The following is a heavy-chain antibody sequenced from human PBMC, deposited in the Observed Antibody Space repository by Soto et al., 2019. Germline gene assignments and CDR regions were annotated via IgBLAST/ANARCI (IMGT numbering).Heavy chain of an antibody. Sequence: SETLSLTCTVSGGSISGHYWIWIRQSPGKRLEWTGYIFYSGSTNYNPSLKSRVTLSVDTSKNQFSLRLTSVTAADTAVYYCARVGSSGWSPDYWGQGTLVTVSS. CDR1: GGSISGHY. CDR3: ARVGSSGWSPDY. V-gene: IGHV4-59*11. CDR2: IFYSGST. J-gene: IGHJ4*02. D-gene: IGHD6-19*01.